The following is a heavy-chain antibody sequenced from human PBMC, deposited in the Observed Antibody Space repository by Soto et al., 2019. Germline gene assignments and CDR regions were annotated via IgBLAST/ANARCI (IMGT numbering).Heavy chain of an antibody. CDR3: ERGRYGDY. Sequence: QVHLVQSGAEVKKPGASVKVSCKASGYTFTSYGITWVRQAPGQGLEWMGWISAHNGNTDYAQKLQGRVIVTRDTSTSTAYMELRSLISDVTAVYYCERGRYGDYWGQGALVTVSS. J-gene: IGHJ4*02. CDR1: GYTFTSYG. CDR2: ISAHNGNT. D-gene: IGHD1-1*01. V-gene: IGHV1-18*01.